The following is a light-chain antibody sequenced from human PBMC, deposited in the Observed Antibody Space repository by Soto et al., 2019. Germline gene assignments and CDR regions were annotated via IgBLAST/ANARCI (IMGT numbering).Light chain of an antibody. V-gene: IGLV1-44*01. CDR1: NSNGGSNP. CDR3: AAWDDRLSDLL. Sequence: LTQRLWSFRTPGQWVTISCSGSNSNGGSNPVHWYQQFPGTAPKVLIYSNYQRPSGVPDRFSGSKSGTSASLAISGLQSEDEADYYCAAWDDRLSDLLFGGGTKVTV. J-gene: IGLJ2*01. CDR2: SNY.